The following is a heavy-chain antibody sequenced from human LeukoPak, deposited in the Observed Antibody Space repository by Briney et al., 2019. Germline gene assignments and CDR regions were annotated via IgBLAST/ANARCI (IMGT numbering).Heavy chain of an antibody. CDR1: GYTFTAYY. V-gene: IGHV1-2*02. Sequence: VASVKVSCKASGYTFTAYYMRWVRQAPGQGLEWVGWINPYSGGTKYAQKFQGRVTMTRDTSISTAYMELTRLQSDDTAVYYCARPYCSGGSCHDYFDYWGPGTLVTVSS. J-gene: IGHJ4*02. CDR2: INPYSGGT. CDR3: ARPYCSGGSCHDYFDY. D-gene: IGHD2-15*01.